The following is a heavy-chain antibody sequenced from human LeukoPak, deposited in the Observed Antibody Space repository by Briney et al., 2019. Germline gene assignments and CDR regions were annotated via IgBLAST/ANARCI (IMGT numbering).Heavy chain of an antibody. CDR1: GGTFSSYG. CDR3: ARDLSTAYYYYYMDV. V-gene: IGHV1-69*05. CDR2: SIPIFGTA. J-gene: IGHJ6*03. Sequence: GSSVKVSCKASGGTFSSYGIGWLRQGPGQGREWMGGSIPIFGTANYAQKFQGRVTITTDESTSTAYMELSSLRSEDTAVYYCARDLSTAYYYYYMDVWGKGTTVTVSS. D-gene: IGHD5-18*01.